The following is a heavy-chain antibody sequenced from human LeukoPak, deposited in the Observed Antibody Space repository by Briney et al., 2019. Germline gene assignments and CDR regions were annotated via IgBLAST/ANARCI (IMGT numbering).Heavy chain of an antibody. V-gene: IGHV1-2*02. CDR2: INPNSGGT. Sequence: GASVKVSCKASGYTFTGYYIHWVRQAPGQGLEWMGWINPNSGGTNYAQKVQGRVTMTRDTSISTAYMELSRLRSDDTAVYYCAREVRPYCSSTSCYKDPDYWGQGTLVTVSS. D-gene: IGHD2-2*02. J-gene: IGHJ4*02. CDR3: AREVRPYCSSTSCYKDPDY. CDR1: GYTFTGYY.